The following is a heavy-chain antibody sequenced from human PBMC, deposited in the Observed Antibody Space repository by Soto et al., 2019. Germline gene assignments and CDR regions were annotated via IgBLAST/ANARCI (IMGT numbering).Heavy chain of an antibody. CDR3: AKAWYSGSYFAEYFQH. J-gene: IGHJ1*01. D-gene: IGHD1-26*01. Sequence: EVQLLESGGGLVQPGVSLRLSCAASGFTFSSYAMGWVRQAPGKGREWVSAISGSGGSTYYTESVKGRFTISSDNSKNTLYLQMNSLRAEDTAVYYCAKAWYSGSYFAEYFQHWGQGTLVTVSS. V-gene: IGHV3-23*01. CDR2: ISGSGGST. CDR1: GFTFSSYA.